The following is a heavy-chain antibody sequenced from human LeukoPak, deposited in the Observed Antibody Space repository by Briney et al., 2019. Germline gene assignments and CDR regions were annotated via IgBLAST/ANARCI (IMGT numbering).Heavy chain of an antibody. CDR1: GGSISSYY. V-gene: IGHV4-59*12. CDR3: ARVDYGGNVYYFDY. CDR2: IYYSGST. Sequence: SETLSLTCTVSGGSISSYYWSWIRQPPGKGLEWIGYIYYSGSTNYNPSLKSRVTISVDTSKNQFSLKLSSVTAADTAVYYCARVDYGGNVYYFDYWGQGTLVTVSS. J-gene: IGHJ4*02. D-gene: IGHD4-23*01.